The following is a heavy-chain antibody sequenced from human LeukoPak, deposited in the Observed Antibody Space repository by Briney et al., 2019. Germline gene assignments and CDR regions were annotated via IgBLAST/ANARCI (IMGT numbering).Heavy chain of an antibody. CDR1: GFMFSNYE. V-gene: IGHV3-48*03. CDR3: ARDRAVISGCFDY. Sequence: GGSLRLSCAASGFMFSNYEMHWVRQAPGKGLEWVSYISSSGSTIYYADSVKGRFTISRDNAKNSLYLQMNSLRAEDTAVYYRARDRAVISGCFDYWGQGTLVTVSS. D-gene: IGHD6-19*01. CDR2: ISSSGSTI. J-gene: IGHJ4*02.